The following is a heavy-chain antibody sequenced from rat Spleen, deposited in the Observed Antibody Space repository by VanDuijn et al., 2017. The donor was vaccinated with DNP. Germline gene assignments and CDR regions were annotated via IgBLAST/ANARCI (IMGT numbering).Heavy chain of an antibody. V-gene: IGHV5-46*01. CDR1: GFTFSHFP. J-gene: IGHJ2*01. CDR2: ISTSGGDT. CDR3: TRGLRVYYFDY. Sequence: EVHLVESGGGLVQPGRSLKLSCAASGFTFSHFPMAWVRQAPTKGLEWVSTISTSGGDTFYRDSVKGRFTISRDNAKNTLYLQMNSLRSEDTATYYCTRGLRVYYFDYWGQGVMVTVSS. D-gene: IGHD1-11*01.